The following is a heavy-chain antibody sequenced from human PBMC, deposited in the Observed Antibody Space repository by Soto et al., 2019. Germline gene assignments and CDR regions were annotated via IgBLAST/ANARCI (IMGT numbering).Heavy chain of an antibody. CDR1: GFSFSSYA. D-gene: IGHD6-13*01. J-gene: IGHJ4*02. V-gene: IGHV3-23*01. Sequence: GGSLRLSCVASGFSFSSYAMTWVRQAPGKGLEWVSVISGSDGSTYYADSVKGRFTISRDNSKNTLYLQMNSLRAEDTAVYYCAKDRERDAWYEDYWGQGTLVTVSS. CDR2: ISGSDGST. CDR3: AKDRERDAWYEDY.